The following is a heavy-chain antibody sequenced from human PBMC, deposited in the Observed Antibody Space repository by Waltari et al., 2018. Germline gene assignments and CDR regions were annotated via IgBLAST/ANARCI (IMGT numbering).Heavy chain of an antibody. V-gene: IGHV4-39*01. Sequence: QLQLQESGPGLVKPSETLSLTCSVSGGSISTSSYYWGWVRQPPGKGLQWIGSIYYGGTAYYNSSLKSRVTMSVDTSKNQFSLELRSVTAADTAVYYCAGLRYSFINWLDPWGQGTLVTVSS. CDR1: GGSISTSSYY. J-gene: IGHJ5*01. D-gene: IGHD5-18*01. CDR2: IYYGGTA. CDR3: AGLRYSFINWLDP.